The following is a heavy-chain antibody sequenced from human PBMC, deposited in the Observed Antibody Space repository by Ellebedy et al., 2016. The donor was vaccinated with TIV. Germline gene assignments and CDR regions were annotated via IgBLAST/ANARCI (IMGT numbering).Heavy chain of an antibody. V-gene: IGHV1-69*13. CDR2: IIPNFGTP. CDR3: ARRGDSSSHYSPYFDS. D-gene: IGHD3-22*01. CDR1: GGSFSTHA. Sequence: AASVKVSCKASGGSFSTHAINWVRQAPGQGLEWMGGIIPNFGTPNYAQNFQGRVTITADESTGTASMTLSSLRSEDSAVYFCARRGDSSSHYSPYFDSWGQGTLVAVSS. J-gene: IGHJ4*02.